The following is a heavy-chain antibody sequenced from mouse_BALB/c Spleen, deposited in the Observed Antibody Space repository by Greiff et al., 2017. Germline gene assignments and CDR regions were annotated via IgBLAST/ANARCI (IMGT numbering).Heavy chain of an antibody. D-gene: IGHD2-14*01. Sequence: EVKLVESGGGLVKPGGSLKLSCAASGFTFSSYAMSWVRQSPEKRLEWVAEISSGGSYTYYPDTVTGRFTISRDNAKNTLYLEMSSLKSEDTAMYYCARDRYDGGGYAMDYWGQGTSVTVSS. J-gene: IGHJ4*01. CDR3: ARDRYDGGGYAMDY. CDR1: GFTFSSYA. CDR2: ISSGGSYT. V-gene: IGHV5-9-4*01.